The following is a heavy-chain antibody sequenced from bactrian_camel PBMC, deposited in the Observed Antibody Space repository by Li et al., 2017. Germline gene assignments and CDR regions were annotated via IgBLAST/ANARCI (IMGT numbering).Heavy chain of an antibody. CDR2: IRPGATTT. CDR1: GNTYSRYA. CDR3: VRGANSAFEV. J-gene: IGHJ2*01. Sequence: VQLVESGGGSAQVGGSLTLSCSVRGNTYSRYAMGWFREVPGKEREGVASIRPGATTTAYASSVRGRFSISLDTAKNTVFLQMNSLKPEDTAVYYCVRGANSAFEVWGRGTQVTVS. V-gene: IGHV3S57*01.